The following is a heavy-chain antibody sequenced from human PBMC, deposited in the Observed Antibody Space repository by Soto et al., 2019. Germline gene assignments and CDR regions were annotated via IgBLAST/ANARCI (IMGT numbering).Heavy chain of an antibody. V-gene: IGHV3-15*01. CDR1: GFTFSNAW. CDR3: NKVGSSLLGTVDY. Sequence: GGSLRLSCAASGFTFSNAWMSWVRQAPGKGLEWVGRIKSKTDGGTTDYAAPVKGRFTISRDDSKNTLYLQMNSLKTEDTAVYYCNKVGSSLLGTVDYWGQGTLVTVSS. J-gene: IGHJ4*02. D-gene: IGHD6-6*01. CDR2: IKSKTDGGTT.